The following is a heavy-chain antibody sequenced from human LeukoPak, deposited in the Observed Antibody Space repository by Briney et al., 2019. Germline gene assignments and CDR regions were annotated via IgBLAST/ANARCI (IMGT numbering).Heavy chain of an antibody. Sequence: SETLSLTCTVSGGSMSGYYWSWIRQPAGKGLEWIGRIYISGSTNYNPSLKSRVTMSVDTSKNQVSLKLSSVTAADTAVYYCARQDSSGYYPGWFDPWGQGTLVTVSS. CDR1: GGSMSGYY. CDR3: ARQDSSGYYPGWFDP. V-gene: IGHV4-4*07. CDR2: IYISGST. D-gene: IGHD3-22*01. J-gene: IGHJ5*02.